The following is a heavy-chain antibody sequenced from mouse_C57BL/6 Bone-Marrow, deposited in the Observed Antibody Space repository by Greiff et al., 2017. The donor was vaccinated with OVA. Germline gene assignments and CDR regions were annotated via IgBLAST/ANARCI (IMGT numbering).Heavy chain of an antibody. J-gene: IGHJ2*01. Sequence: EVKLVESGGGLVQSGRSLRLSCATSGFTFSDFYMEWVRQAPGKGLEWIAASRNKANDYTTEYSASVKGRFIVSRDTSQSILYLQMNALRAEDTAIYYCARDSSDGYSFDYWGQGTTLTVSS. CDR2: SRNKANDYTT. D-gene: IGHD2-3*01. V-gene: IGHV7-1*01. CDR1: GFTFSDFY. CDR3: ARDSSDGYSFDY.